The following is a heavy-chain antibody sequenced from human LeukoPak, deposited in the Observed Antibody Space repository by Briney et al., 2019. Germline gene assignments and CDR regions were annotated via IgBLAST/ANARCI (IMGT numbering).Heavy chain of an antibody. D-gene: IGHD2-15*01. Sequence: GGSLRLSCAASGFTFNSFSMSWVRQAPGKGLEGVSYISSSSTTIYYADSVKGRFTISRDNAKTSLYLQMTSLRAEDPAVYYCARGTHDAFDIWGQGTMVTVSS. CDR2: ISSSSTTI. CDR1: GFTFNSFS. V-gene: IGHV3-48*04. CDR3: ARGTHDAFDI. J-gene: IGHJ3*02.